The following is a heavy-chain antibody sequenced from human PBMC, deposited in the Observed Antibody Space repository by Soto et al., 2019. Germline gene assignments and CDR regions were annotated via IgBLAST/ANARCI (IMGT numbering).Heavy chain of an antibody. D-gene: IGHD2-15*01. V-gene: IGHV3-15*07. J-gene: IGHJ6*02. CDR1: GFTFSNAW. CDR2: IKSKTDGGTT. Sequence: GGSLRLSCAASGFTFSNAWMNWVRQAPGKGLEWVGRIKSKTDGGTTDYSAPVKGRFTISRDDSKNTLYLQMNSLKTEDTAVYYCTRPRYCSGGSCYYGMDVWGQGTTVTVSS. CDR3: TRPRYCSGGSCYYGMDV.